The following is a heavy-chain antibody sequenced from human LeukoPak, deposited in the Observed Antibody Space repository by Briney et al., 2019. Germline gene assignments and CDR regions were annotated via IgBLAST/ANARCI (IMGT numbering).Heavy chain of an antibody. D-gene: IGHD5-18*01. CDR3: ARYLDTAMVMDV. Sequence: GRSLRLSCAASGFTFSSYAMHWVRQAPGKGLEWVAVISYDGSNKYYADSVKGRFTISRDNSKNTLYLQMNSLRAEDTAVYYCARYLDTAMVMDVWGKGTTVTVSS. J-gene: IGHJ6*03. V-gene: IGHV3-30-3*01. CDR2: ISYDGSNK. CDR1: GFTFSSYA.